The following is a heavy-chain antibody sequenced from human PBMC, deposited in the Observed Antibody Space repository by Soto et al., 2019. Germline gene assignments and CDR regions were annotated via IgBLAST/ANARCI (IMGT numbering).Heavy chain of an antibody. J-gene: IGHJ4*02. CDR1: GFTFTRAY. D-gene: IGHD1-26*01. Sequence: EVQLVESGGGLVEPGGSIRLSCAASGFTFTRAYMTWVRQAPGKGLEWVGRIKGSHAGGTTDYATSVKGRFTISRDDSKNTLYLQMSSLKGEDTSVCYCATAGGYRGSNVCGAYWGQGTLVTVSS. CDR2: IKGSHAGGTT. V-gene: IGHV3-15*01. CDR3: ATAGGYRGSNVCGAY.